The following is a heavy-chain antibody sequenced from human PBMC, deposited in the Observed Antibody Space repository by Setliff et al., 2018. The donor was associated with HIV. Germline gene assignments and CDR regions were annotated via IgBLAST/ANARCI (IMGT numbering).Heavy chain of an antibody. V-gene: IGHV3-11*04. D-gene: IGHD3-10*01. CDR3: ARERVESSYYYYGMDV. J-gene: IGHJ6*02. CDR2: ISSSGGTI. CDR1: GGSFSGYY. Sequence: LSLTCAVHGGSFSGYYWSWIRQAPGKGLEWVSYISSSGGTINYADSVRGRFNISRDNAENSLYLEINNVRVEDTAIYFCARERVESSYYYYGMDVWGQGTTVTVSS.